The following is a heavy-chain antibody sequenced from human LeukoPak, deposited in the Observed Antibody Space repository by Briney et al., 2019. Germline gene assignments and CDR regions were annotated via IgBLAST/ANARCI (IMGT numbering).Heavy chain of an antibody. CDR1: GGSISSSSYY. J-gene: IGHJ6*02. D-gene: IGHD3-10*01. V-gene: IGHV4-39*01. Sequence: SETLSLTCTVSGGSISSSSYYWGWIRQPPGKGLEWIGSIYYSGSTYYNPSLTSRVTISVDKSKNQFSLKLSSVTAADTAVYYCARNVLLWFGELLPDYYYGMDVWGQGTTVTVSS. CDR2: IYYSGST. CDR3: ARNVLLWFGELLPDYYYGMDV.